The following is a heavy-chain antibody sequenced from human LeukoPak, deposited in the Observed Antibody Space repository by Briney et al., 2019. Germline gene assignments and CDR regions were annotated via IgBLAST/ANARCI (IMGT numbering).Heavy chain of an antibody. J-gene: IGHJ4*02. Sequence: SETLSLTCTVSGASISSGDYYWTWIRQPPGKGLEWIGYIYDSGRTDFNPSLKSRVTKSVDRSKNQFSLKLSSVTAADTAVYYCARVLWSGYRHGPLDYWGQGTLVTVSS. CDR3: ARVLWSGYRHGPLDY. CDR1: GASISSGDYY. D-gene: IGHD3-3*01. V-gene: IGHV4-30-2*01. CDR2: IYDSGRT.